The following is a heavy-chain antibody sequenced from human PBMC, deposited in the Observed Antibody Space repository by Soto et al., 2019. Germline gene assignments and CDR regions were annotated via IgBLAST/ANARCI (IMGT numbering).Heavy chain of an antibody. V-gene: IGHV4-30-4*01. J-gene: IGHJ4*02. D-gene: IGHD2-15*01. CDR2: IYYSGST. CDR3: AKGGGAQSIVVVVAASPAY. Sequence: SETLSLTCTVSGGSISSGDYYWSWIRQPPGKGLEWIGYIYYSGSTYYNPSLKSRVTISVDTSKNQFSLKLSSVTAADTAVYYCAKGGGAQSIVVVVAASPAYWGQGTLVTVSS. CDR1: GGSISSGDYY.